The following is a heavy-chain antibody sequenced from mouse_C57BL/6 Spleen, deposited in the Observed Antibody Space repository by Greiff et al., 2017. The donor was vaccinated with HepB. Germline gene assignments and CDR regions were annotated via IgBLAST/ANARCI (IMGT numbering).Heavy chain of an antibody. CDR2: ISSGSSTI. J-gene: IGHJ2*01. V-gene: IGHV5-17*01. Sequence: EVKLVESGGGLVKPGGSLKLSCAASGFTFSDYGMHWVRQAPEKGLEWVAYISSGSSTIYYADTVKGRFTISRDNAKNTLFLQLTSLRSEDTAMYYCARGGWGYYFDYWGQGTTLTVSS. CDR3: ARGGWGYYFDY. CDR1: GFTFSDYG. D-gene: IGHD2-3*01.